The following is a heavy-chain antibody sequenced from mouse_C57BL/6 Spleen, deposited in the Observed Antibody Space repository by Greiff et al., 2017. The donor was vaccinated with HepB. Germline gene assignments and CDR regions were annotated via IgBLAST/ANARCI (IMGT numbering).Heavy chain of an antibody. J-gene: IGHJ4*01. Sequence: QVQLQQPGAELVRPGSSVKLSCKASGYTFTSYWTDWVKQRPGQGLEWIGNIYPSDSETHYNQKFKDKATLTVDKSSSTAYMQLSSLTSEDSAVYYCARGTTVVATEDAMDYWGQGTSVTVSS. CDR1: GYTFTSYW. CDR3: ARGTTVVATEDAMDY. D-gene: IGHD1-1*01. CDR2: IYPSDSET. V-gene: IGHV1-61*01.